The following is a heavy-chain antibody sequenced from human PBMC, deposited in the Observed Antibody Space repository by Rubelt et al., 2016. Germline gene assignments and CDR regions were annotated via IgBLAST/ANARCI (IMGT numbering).Heavy chain of an antibody. D-gene: IGHD4-17*01. CDR2: ISGGGDST. V-gene: IGHV3-23*04. CDR3: AKDGPGDYGDGGRGVHWYFDL. CDR1: GFTFSSYG. J-gene: IGHJ2*01. Sequence: VEFGGGLAQPGGSLRLSCAASGFTFSSYGMSWVRQAPGEGPEWVAAISGGGDSTYYTDSVKGRFTISRDNSKNTVYLQMNSLRVEATALYYCAKDGPGDYGDGGRGVHWYFDLWGRGTLVTVSS.